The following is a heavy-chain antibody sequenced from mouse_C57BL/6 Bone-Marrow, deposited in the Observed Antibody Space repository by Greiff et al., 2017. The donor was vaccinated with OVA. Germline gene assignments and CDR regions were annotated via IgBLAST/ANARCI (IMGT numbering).Heavy chain of an antibody. D-gene: IGHD1-1*01. CDR3: ARYYYGSSPYYYAMDY. CDR2: IWSGGST. V-gene: IGHV2-2*01. J-gene: IGHJ4*01. Sequence: QVQLKESGPGLVQPSQCLSITCTVSGFSFTSYGVHWVRQSPGKGLEWLGVIWSGGSTDYNAAFISRLSISKDNSKSQVFFKMNSRQADDTAIYYCARYYYGSSPYYYAMDYWGQGTSVTVSS. CDR1: GFSFTSYG.